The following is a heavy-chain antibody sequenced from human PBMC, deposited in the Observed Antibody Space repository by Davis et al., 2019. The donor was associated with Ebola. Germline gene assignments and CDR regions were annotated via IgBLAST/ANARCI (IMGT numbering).Heavy chain of an antibody. D-gene: IGHD3-22*01. V-gene: IGHV4-59*08. Sequence: SETLSLTCTVSGGSISSYYWTWIRQPPGKGLEWIGYIYYSGSTNYNPSLKSRVTISVDTSKNQFSLKLSSVTAADTAVYYCATSLRYYYDSSGYKSEYWFDPWGQGTLVTVSS. CDR1: GGSISSYY. CDR2: IYYSGST. CDR3: ATSLRYYYDSSGYKSEYWFDP. J-gene: IGHJ5*02.